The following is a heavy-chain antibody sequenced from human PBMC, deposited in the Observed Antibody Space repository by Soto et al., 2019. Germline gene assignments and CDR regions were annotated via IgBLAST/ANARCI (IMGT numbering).Heavy chain of an antibody. Sequence: ASVKVSCKASGYTFTIYGIMWVRQAPGQGLEWMGWISGYNGDTKYAQKFQGRVTMTVDTSTTTAYMELRSLTSDDRAVYYCAKNGQPPYYYYGMDVWGQGTTVTVSS. CDR2: ISGYNGDT. D-gene: IGHD2-8*01. V-gene: IGHV1-18*01. J-gene: IGHJ6*02. CDR1: GYTFTIYG. CDR3: AKNGQPPYYYYGMDV.